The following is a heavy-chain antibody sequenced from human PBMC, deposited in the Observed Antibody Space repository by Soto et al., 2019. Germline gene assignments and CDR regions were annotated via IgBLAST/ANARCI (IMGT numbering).Heavy chain of an antibody. D-gene: IGHD5-12*01. J-gene: IGHJ4*02. CDR2: IYWDDDK. V-gene: IGHV2-5*02. Sequence: QITLKESGPTLVKPTQTLTLTCTFSGFSLSTTGVGVGWIRQPPGKALEWLALIYWDDDKRYSPSLKNRLTITKDTSKNQVVLTLTNMDPVDTATYYCAHGYKWGYYFDSWGQGTLVTVSS. CDR3: AHGYKWGYYFDS. CDR1: GFSLSTTGVG.